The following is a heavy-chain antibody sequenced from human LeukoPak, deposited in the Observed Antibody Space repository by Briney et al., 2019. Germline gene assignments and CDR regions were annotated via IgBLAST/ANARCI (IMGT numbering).Heavy chain of an antibody. D-gene: IGHD5-18*01. V-gene: IGHV4-61*02. CDR2: IYTSGST. CDR3: ARAGGVQLLSLYYFDY. CDR1: GGSISSGSYY. J-gene: IGHJ4*02. Sequence: PSQTLSLTCTVSGGSISSGSYYWSWIRQPAGKGLEWIGRIYTSGSTNYNPSLKSRVTISVDTSKNQFSLKLSSVTAADTAVYYCARAGGVQLLSLYYFDYWGQGTLVTVSS.